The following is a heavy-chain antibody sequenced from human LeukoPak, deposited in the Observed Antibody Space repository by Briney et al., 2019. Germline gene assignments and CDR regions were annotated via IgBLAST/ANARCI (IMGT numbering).Heavy chain of an antibody. J-gene: IGHJ4*02. CDR3: ARVGWELLGTDY. Sequence: GGSLRLSCAASGFTVSSNYMSWVRQAPGKGLEWVSVIYSGGSTYYADSVKGRFTISRDNSKNTLYLQMNSLRAEDTAVYYCARVGWELLGTDYWGQGTLVTVSS. CDR1: GFTVSSNY. CDR2: IYSGGST. V-gene: IGHV3-66*01. D-gene: IGHD1-26*01.